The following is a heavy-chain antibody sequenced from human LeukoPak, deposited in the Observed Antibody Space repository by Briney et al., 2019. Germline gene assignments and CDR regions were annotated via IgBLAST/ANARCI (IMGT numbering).Heavy chain of an antibody. CDR3: AKGGGIGYYFDY. J-gene: IGHJ4*02. D-gene: IGHD2-15*01. V-gene: IGHV3-30*02. CDR1: GFTFSSYG. CDR2: IRYDGSNK. Sequence: QPGGSLRLSCAASGFTFSSYGMHWVRQAPGKGLEWVAFIRYDGSNKYYADSVKGRLTISRDNSKNTLYLQMYSLRAEDTAVYYCAKGGGIGYYFDYWGQGTLVTVSS.